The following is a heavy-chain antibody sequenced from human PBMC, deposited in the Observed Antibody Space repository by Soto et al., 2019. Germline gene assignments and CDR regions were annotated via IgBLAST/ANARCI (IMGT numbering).Heavy chain of an antibody. CDR3: ARGGQYQQPYQFDF. J-gene: IGHJ4*02. D-gene: IGHD2-2*01. Sequence: EVQLWESGGGLVLPGGSLRLSCEASGFTFSNFGMSWVRQAPGKGLEWVSGLTGNGGTTYYADSVKGRFTITRDNSKNALSLQMNSLRVDDTAVYYCARGGQYQQPYQFDFWGQGTLVTVSS. CDR2: LTGNGGTT. CDR1: GFTFSNFG. V-gene: IGHV3-23*01.